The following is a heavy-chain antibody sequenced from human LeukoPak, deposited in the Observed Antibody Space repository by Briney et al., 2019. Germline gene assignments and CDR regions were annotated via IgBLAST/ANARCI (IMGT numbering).Heavy chain of an antibody. CDR2: IYHSGST. CDR1: GFTFSDYN. D-gene: IGHD5-18*01. CDR3: ARMPGYSYYYMDV. Sequence: WGSLRLSGAASGFTFSDYNMRWIRQPPGKGLEWIGSIYHSGSTYYNPSLKSRVTISVDTSKNQFSLKLSSVTAADTAVYYCARMPGYSYYYMDVWGKGTTVTVSS. V-gene: IGHV4-38-2*01. J-gene: IGHJ6*03.